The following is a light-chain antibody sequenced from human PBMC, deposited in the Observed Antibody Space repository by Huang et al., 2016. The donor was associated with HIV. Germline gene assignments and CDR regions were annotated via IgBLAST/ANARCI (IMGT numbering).Light chain of an antibody. CDR2: GAS. Sequence: EIVLTQSPDTLSLPPGERVTLSCRASQTVRSTFLAWYQQKPGQPPRLLIYGASSRAPGIPDRFSGSGSGTDFTLTISRLEPEDFAVYYCQQYGSSPKFTFGGGTKVEI. V-gene: IGKV3-20*01. CDR1: QTVRSTF. J-gene: IGKJ4*01. CDR3: QQYGSSPKFT.